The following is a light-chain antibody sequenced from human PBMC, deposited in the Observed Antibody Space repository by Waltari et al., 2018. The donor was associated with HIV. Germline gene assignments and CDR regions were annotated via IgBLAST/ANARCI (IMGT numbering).Light chain of an antibody. Sequence: DIVLTQSPDSLAVSLGERATINCKSSQSILFNSNNKNHLSWYQQRPGQPPKLLIYWASSREFGVPYRFSGGGSGTYFNLTISSLEPDDVEIYYCRQFFTTPRTFGQGTKVEI. V-gene: IGKV4-1*01. J-gene: IGKJ1*01. CDR1: QSILFNSNNKNH. CDR3: RQFFTTPRT. CDR2: WAS.